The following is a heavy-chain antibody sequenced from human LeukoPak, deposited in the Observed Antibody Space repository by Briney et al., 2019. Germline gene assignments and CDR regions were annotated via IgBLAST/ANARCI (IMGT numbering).Heavy chain of an antibody. CDR3: ASGVVTHYYYYGMDV. CDR2: INPSGGST. J-gene: IGHJ6*02. CDR1: GYTFTNYY. D-gene: IGHD3-3*01. V-gene: IGHV1-46*01. Sequence: ASVKVSCKASGYTFTNYYMHWVRQAPGQGLEWMGIINPSGGSTSYAQKFQGRVTMTRDTSTSTVYMELSSLRSEDTAVYYCASGVVTHYYYYGMDVWGQGTTVTVSS.